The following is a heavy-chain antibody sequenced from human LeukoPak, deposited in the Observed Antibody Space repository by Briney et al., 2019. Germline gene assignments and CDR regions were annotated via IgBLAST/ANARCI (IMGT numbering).Heavy chain of an antibody. CDR1: GFTFSTYA. CDR3: ARVNRAAPGKGYFDY. V-gene: IGHV3-23*01. Sequence: GGSLRLSCATSGFTFSTYALSWVRQAPGKGLEWASSISGSGGSTYHADSVKGRFTISRDSSKNTLYLQMNSLRAEDTAIYYCARVNRAAPGKGYFDYWGQGTLVTVSS. CDR2: ISGSGGST. J-gene: IGHJ4*02. D-gene: IGHD6-13*01.